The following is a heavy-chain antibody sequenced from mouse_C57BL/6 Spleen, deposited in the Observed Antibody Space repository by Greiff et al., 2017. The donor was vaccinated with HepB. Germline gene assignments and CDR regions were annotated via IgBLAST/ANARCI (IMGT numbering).Heavy chain of an antibody. D-gene: IGHD1-1*01. CDR1: GYTFTSYG. Sequence: VQRVESGAELARPGASVKLSCKASGYTFTSYGISWVKQRTGQGLEWIGEIYPRSGNTYYTEKFKGKATLTADKSSSTAYMELRSLTSEDSAVYFCARRGTVVAPYCAMDYWGQGTSVTVSS. V-gene: IGHV1-81*01. CDR2: IYPRSGNT. J-gene: IGHJ4*01. CDR3: ARRGTVVAPYCAMDY.